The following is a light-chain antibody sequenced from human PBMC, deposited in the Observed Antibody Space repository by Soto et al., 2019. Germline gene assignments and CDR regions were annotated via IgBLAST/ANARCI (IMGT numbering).Light chain of an antibody. Sequence: ALTQPASVSGSPGQSITISCTGTSSDVGAYNYVAWYQHHPGKVPKLMIYDVTNRPSGVSGRFSGSKSGNTASLTISGLQAEDEADYYCSSYTSSRTLVFGSGTKLTVL. CDR3: SSYTSSRTLV. CDR1: SSDVGAYNY. J-gene: IGLJ1*01. CDR2: DVT. V-gene: IGLV2-14*03.